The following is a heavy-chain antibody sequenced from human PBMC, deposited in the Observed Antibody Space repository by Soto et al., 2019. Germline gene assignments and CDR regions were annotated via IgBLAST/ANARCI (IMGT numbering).Heavy chain of an antibody. Sequence: SETLSLTCTVSNGSVSSGTYSWSWVRQPPGKGLEWIGYIYYSGTTYYTPSLKSRLTMSMDRANDHFSLNLTSVTAADTAVYFCARGHYYYGMDAWGQGITVTVSS. CDR2: IYYSGTT. V-gene: IGHV4-30-2*01. CDR3: ARGHYYYGMDA. CDR1: NGSVSSGTYS. J-gene: IGHJ6*02.